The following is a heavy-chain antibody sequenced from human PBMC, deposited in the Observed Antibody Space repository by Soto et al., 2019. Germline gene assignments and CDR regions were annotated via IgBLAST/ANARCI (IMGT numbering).Heavy chain of an antibody. CDR3: VNEIRPNDH. J-gene: IGHJ4*02. V-gene: IGHV3-23*01. Sequence: EVQLLESGGGLAQPGGSLRLSCAVAGLTFSNHAMSWVRQAPGKGLEWVSSIDIGGDCANYAYSVQGRFRISRDNSKNTLFLQMNGLTAEDTAMYYCVNEIRPNDHWCRGTLVTVSS. CDR1: GLTFSNHA. CDR2: IDIGGDCA.